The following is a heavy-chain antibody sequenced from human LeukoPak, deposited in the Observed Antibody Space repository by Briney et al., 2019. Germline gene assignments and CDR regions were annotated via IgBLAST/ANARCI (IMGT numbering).Heavy chain of an antibody. J-gene: IGHJ6*02. CDR3: ARLGIAVAGTGGYHGMDV. D-gene: IGHD6-19*01. V-gene: IGHV3-21*01. CDR1: GFTFSSYS. Sequence: MTGGSLRLSCAASGFTFSSYSMNWVRQAPGKGLEWVSSISSSSSYIYYADSVKGRFTISRDNAKNSLYLQMNSLRAEDTAVYYCARLGIAVAGTGGYHGMDVWGQGTTVTVSS. CDR2: ISSSSSYI.